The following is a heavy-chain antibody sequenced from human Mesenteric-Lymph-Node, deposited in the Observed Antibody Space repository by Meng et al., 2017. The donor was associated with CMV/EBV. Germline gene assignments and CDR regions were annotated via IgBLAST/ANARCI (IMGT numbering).Heavy chain of an antibody. CDR1: GFTFSSYA. D-gene: IGHD4-23*01. J-gene: IGHJ4*02. CDR3: ARDDYGGLYFNY. V-gene: IGHV3-48*03. CDR2: TSYSGSPT. Sequence: GGSLRLSCAASGFTFSSYAMNWVRQAPGKGLEWVAYTSYSGSPTKYADSVRGRFTISRDNAKNSLYLEMNSLRAEDTAVYYCARDDYGGLYFNYWGQGTLVTVSS.